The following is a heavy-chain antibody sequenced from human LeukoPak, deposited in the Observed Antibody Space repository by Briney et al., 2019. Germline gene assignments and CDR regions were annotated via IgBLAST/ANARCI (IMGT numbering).Heavy chain of an antibody. CDR2: INQNGNEK. CDR3: AKDASSSSSVFDY. V-gene: IGHV3-7*03. D-gene: IGHD6-6*01. CDR1: RFTFSSYW. J-gene: IGHJ4*02. Sequence: PGGSLRLSCAASRFTFSSYWMNWVRQAPGKGLEWVANINQNGNEKYYVDSVKGRFTISRDNAKNSLYLQMNSLRAEDTALYYCAKDASSSSSVFDYWGQGTLVTVSS.